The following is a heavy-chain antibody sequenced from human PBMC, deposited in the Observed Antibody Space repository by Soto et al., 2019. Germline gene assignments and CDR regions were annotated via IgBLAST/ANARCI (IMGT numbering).Heavy chain of an antibody. CDR3: TNRVGDDAFDI. V-gene: IGHV3-73*01. CDR1: GFTFSGSA. CDR2: IRSKANSYAT. D-gene: IGHD3-16*01. Sequence: GGSLRLSCAASGFTFSGSAMHWVRQASGKGLEWVGRIRSKANSYATAYAASVKGRFTISRDDSKNTAYLQMNSLKTEDTAVYYCTNRVGDDAFDIWGQGTMVTVSS. J-gene: IGHJ3*02.